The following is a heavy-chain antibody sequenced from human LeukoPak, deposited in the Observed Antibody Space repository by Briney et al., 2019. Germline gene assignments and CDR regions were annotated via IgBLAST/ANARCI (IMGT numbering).Heavy chain of an antibody. D-gene: IGHD3-16*02. Sequence: SETLSLTCTVSGGSTSYYYWSWIRQPPGKGLEWIGYIYYSGSTNYSSSLKSRVTISVDTSKNQFSLKLSSVTAADTAVYYCARVRSWYYGMDVWGQGTTVTVSS. CDR2: IYYSGST. CDR3: ARVRSWYYGMDV. CDR1: GGSTSYYY. J-gene: IGHJ6*02. V-gene: IGHV4-59*01.